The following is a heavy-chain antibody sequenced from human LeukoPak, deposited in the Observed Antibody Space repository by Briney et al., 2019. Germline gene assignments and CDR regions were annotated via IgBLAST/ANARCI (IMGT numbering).Heavy chain of an antibody. J-gene: IGHJ4*02. CDR1: GGTFSSYA. Sequence: GSSVKVSCKASGGTFSSYAISWVRQAPGQGLEWMGGIIPIFGTANYAQKFQGRVTITTDESTSTAYMELSSLRSEDTAVYYCARSRFEYSSSPDYWGQGTLVTVSS. CDR2: IIPIFGTA. V-gene: IGHV1-69*05. D-gene: IGHD6-6*01. CDR3: ARSRFEYSSSPDY.